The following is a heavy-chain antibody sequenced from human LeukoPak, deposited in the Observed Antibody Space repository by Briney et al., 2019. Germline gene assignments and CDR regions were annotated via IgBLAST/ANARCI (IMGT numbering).Heavy chain of an antibody. CDR3: ARNEDIVVVVAATPTLLGWFDP. Sequence: SETLSLTCAVYGGSFSGYYWGWIRQPPGKGLEWIGSIYYSGSTYYNPSLKSRVTISVDTSKNQFSLKLSSVTAADTAVYYCARNEDIVVVVAATPTLLGWFDPWGQGTLVTVSS. J-gene: IGHJ5*02. V-gene: IGHV4-34*01. CDR2: IYYSGST. D-gene: IGHD2-15*01. CDR1: GGSFSGYY.